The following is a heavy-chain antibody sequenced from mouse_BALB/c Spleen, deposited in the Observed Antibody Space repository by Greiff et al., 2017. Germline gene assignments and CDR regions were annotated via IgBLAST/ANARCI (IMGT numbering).Heavy chain of an antibody. CDR3: ASLTGTQAMDY. CDR2: INPYNGAT. J-gene: IGHJ4*01. Sequence: EVQLQQSGPELVKPGASVKISCKASGYSFTGYYMHWVKQSHVKSLEWIGRINPYNGATSYNQNFKDKASLTVDKSSSTAYMELHSLTSEDSAVYYCASLTGTQAMDYWGQGTSVTVSS. V-gene: IGHV1-31*01. D-gene: IGHD4-1*01. CDR1: GYSFTGYY.